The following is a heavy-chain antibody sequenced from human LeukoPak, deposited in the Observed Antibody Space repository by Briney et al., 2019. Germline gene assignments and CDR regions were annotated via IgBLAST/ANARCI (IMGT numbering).Heavy chain of an antibody. Sequence: PGETLFLTCTVSGGSITSSNYYWGWIRQPPGKGLEWIGSIYYSGGTYYNPSLTSRVTISVDTSKNQCSLKLSSVTAADTALYYCALRTMPPYYFDYWGQGTLLTVSS. CDR2: IYYSGGT. J-gene: IGHJ4*02. CDR1: GGSITSSNYY. CDR3: ALRTMPPYYFDY. D-gene: IGHD2-2*01. V-gene: IGHV4-39*01.